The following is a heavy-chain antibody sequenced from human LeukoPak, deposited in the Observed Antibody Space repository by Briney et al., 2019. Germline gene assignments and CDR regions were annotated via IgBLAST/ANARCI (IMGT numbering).Heavy chain of an antibody. CDR2: ISSSSSYI. Sequence: GGSLRLSWAASGFTFSSYSMNWVRQAPGKGLEWVSSISSSSSYIYYADSVKGRFTISRENAKNSLYLQMNSLRAEDTAVYYCARVGDCTNGVCYPLNYFDSWGQGTLVTVSS. V-gene: IGHV3-21*01. D-gene: IGHD2-8*01. CDR3: ARVGDCTNGVCYPLNYFDS. J-gene: IGHJ4*02. CDR1: GFTFSSYS.